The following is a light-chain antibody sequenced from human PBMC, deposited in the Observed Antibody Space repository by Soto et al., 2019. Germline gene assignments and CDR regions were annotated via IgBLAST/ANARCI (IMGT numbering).Light chain of an antibody. J-gene: IGLJ1*01. V-gene: IGLV2-14*03. Sequence: QSALTQPASVSGSPGQSITISCTGTSSDVGAYKDVSWYQQHPGNVPKLIIYGVSNRPSGVSNRFSGSKSGNTAFLTISGLQPEDEADYYCSSFTGTTTLDVFGTGTKLTVL. CDR2: GVS. CDR1: SSDVGAYKD. CDR3: SSFTGTTTLDV.